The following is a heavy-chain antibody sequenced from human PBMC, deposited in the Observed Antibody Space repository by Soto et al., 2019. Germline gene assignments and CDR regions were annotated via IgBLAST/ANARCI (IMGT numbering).Heavy chain of an antibody. V-gene: IGHV3-15*07. J-gene: IGHJ4*02. CDR1: GFTFSNRW. Sequence: GGSLRLSCAASGFTFSNRWMNWVRQAPAKGLEWVGRIKSKTDAGTTDYAAPVRGRFTISRDDSTNTLYLQMNSLKTEDTAVYYCTTDSPPQHDYWGQGTLVTVSS. CDR2: IKSKTDAGTT. D-gene: IGHD2-2*01. CDR3: TTDSPPQHDY.